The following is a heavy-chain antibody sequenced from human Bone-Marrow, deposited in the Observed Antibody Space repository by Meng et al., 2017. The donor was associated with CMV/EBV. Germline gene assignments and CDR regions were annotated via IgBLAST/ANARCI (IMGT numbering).Heavy chain of an antibody. CDR2: INPNSGGT. V-gene: IGHV1-2*02. CDR3: SRDHIRGATMKSHDAFDI. J-gene: IGHJ3*02. D-gene: IGHD3-22*01. Sequence: SVKVSLKASLYTFTSHGISWVRQAPGQGLEWMGWINPNSGGTKYAQKFQGRVTVTRDTSISPAYMELSRLRSDDTAMYYCSRDHIRGATMKSHDAFDIWGQGTMVTVSS. CDR1: LYTFTSHG.